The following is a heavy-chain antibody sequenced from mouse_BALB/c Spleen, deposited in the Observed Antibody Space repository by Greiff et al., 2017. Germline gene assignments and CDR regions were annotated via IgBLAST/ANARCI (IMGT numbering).Heavy chain of an antibody. CDR3: ARETTVDAMDY. CDR2: INPSSGYT. V-gene: IGHV1-4*02. D-gene: IGHD1-1*01. J-gene: IGHJ4*01. CDR1: GYTFTSYT. Sequence: VQLQQSAAELARPGASVKMSCKASGYTFTSYTMHWVKQRPGQGLEWIGYINPSSGYTEYNQKFKDKTTLTADKSSSTAYMQLSSLTSEDSAVYYCARETTVDAMDYWGQGTSVTVSS.